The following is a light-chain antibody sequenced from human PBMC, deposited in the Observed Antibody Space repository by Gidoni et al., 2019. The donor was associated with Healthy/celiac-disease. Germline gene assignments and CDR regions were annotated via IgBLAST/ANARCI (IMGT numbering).Light chain of an antibody. CDR2: LGS. CDR3: MQALQTPK. CDR1: QSLLHSNGYNY. Sequence: DIVMTQSPLSLPVTPGEPASISCRSSQSLLHSNGYNYLDWYLQKPGQSPQLLIYLGSQRASGVPDRFSGSGSGTDFTLKISRVEAEDVGVYYGMQALQTPKFGPGTKVDIK. V-gene: IGKV2-28*01. J-gene: IGKJ3*01.